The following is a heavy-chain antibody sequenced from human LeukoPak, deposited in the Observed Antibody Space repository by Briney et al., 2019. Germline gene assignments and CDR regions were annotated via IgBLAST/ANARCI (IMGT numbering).Heavy chain of an antibody. CDR3: ARDYYGSGSYAYYYYYMDV. V-gene: IGHV4-61*02. CDR1: GGSISSGSYY. D-gene: IGHD3-10*01. CDR2: IYTSGST. J-gene: IGHJ6*03. Sequence: SETLSLTCTVSGGSISSGSYYWSWIRQPAGKGLEWIGRIYTSGSTNYNPSPNSRVTISVDTSKNQFSLKLSSVTAADTAVYYCARDYYGSGSYAYYYYYMDVWGKGTTVTVSS.